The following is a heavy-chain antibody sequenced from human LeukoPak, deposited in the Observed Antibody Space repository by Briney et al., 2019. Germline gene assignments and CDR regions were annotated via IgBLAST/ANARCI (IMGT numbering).Heavy chain of an antibody. J-gene: IGHJ3*02. CDR3: ARATGTWGHDGFDI. CDR2: ISGYSSNT. Sequence: GASVKVSCKAYGYTFMSHGISWVRQAPGQGLERMGWISGYSSNTNYAQRLQGRVTMTTDTSTNTAYMELRSLRSDDTAVYYCARATGTWGHDGFDIWGQGTMVTVSS. D-gene: IGHD3-16*01. V-gene: IGHV1-18*01. CDR1: GYTFMSHG.